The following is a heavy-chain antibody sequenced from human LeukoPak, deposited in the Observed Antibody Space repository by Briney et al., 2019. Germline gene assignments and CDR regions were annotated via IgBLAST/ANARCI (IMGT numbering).Heavy chain of an antibody. CDR2: IYYSGSI. J-gene: IGHJ4*02. CDR3: ARERRGITIFSEAFDY. V-gene: IGHV4-30-4*01. D-gene: IGHD3-9*01. Sequence: SETLSLTCTVSGGSISSGDYYWSWIRQPPGKGLEWIGYIYYSGSIYYHPSLKSRVTISVDTSKNQFSLKLSSVTAADTAVYYCARERRGITIFSEAFDYWGQGTLVTVSS. CDR1: GGSISSGDYY.